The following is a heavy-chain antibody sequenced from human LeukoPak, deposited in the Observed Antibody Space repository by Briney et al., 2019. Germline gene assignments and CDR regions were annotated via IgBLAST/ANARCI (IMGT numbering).Heavy chain of an antibody. D-gene: IGHD3-3*01. CDR1: GGSISSSSYY. V-gene: IGHV4-39*01. Sequence: SETLSLTCTVTGGSISSSSYYWGCIRQPPGKGLECIGSIYYSGSTYYNPSLKSRVTISVDTSKNQFSLKLSSVTAADTAVYYCARHDFLGDSGGSSYYNYYYYMDVWGKGTTVTVSS. CDR3: ARHDFLGDSGGSSYYNYYYYMDV. J-gene: IGHJ6*03. CDR2: IYYSGST.